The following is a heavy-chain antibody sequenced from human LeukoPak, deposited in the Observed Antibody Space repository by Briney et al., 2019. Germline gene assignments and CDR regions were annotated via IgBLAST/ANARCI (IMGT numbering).Heavy chain of an antibody. CDR3: ASPTGY. CDR2: ISYDGSNK. J-gene: IGHJ4*02. V-gene: IGHV3-30*03. CDR1: GFTFSSYG. Sequence: GGSLRLSCAASGFTFSSYGMHRVRQAPGKGLEWVAVISYDGSNKYYADSVKGRFTISRDNSKNTLYLQMNSLRAEDTAVYYCASPTGYWGQGTLVTVSS. D-gene: IGHD2-8*02.